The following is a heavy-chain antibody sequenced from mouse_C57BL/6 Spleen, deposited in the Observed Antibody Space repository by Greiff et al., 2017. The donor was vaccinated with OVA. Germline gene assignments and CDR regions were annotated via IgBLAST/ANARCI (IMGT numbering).Heavy chain of an antibody. CDR1: GFTFSDAW. V-gene: IGHV6-6*01. D-gene: IGHD2-4*01. J-gene: IGHJ3*01. Sequence: EVKLVESGGGLVQPGGSMKLSCAASGFTFSDAWMDWVRQSPEKGLEWVAEIRNKANNHATYYAESVKGRFTISRDDSKSSVYLQMNSLRAEDTGIYYCTRAGYDYDPAWFAYWGQGTLVTVSA. CDR3: TRAGYDYDPAWFAY. CDR2: IRNKANNHAT.